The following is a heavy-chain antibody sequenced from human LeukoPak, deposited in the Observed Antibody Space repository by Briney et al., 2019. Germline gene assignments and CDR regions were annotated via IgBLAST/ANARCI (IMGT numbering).Heavy chain of an antibody. V-gene: IGHV7-4-1*02. CDR3: ARDPNHYYDSSGYYGDY. CDR1: GYTFTNYA. D-gene: IGHD3-22*01. J-gene: IGHJ4*02. CDR2: INTNTGNP. Sequence: ASVKVSCKASGYTFTNYAMNWVRQAPGQGLEWMGWINTNTGNPTYAQGFTGRFVFSLDISVSTAYLQISSLKAEDTAVYYCARDPNHYYDSSGYYGDYWGQGPLVTVSS.